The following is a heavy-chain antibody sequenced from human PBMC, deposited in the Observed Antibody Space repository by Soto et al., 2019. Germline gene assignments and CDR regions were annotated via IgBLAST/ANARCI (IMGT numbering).Heavy chain of an antibody. CDR1: GFTFSSYA. Sequence: GGSLRLSCAASGFTFSSYAMSWVRQAPGKGLEWVSAISGSGGSTYYADSVKGRFTISRDNSKNTLYLQMNSLRAEDTAVYYCAKDELSKEYCSGGSCYSQYFQHWGQGTLVTVSS. CDR3: AKDELSKEYCSGGSCYSQYFQH. CDR2: ISGSGGST. D-gene: IGHD2-15*01. V-gene: IGHV3-23*01. J-gene: IGHJ1*01.